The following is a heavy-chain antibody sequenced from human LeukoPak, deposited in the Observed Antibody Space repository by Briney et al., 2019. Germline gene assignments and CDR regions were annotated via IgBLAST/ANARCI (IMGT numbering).Heavy chain of an antibody. D-gene: IGHD3-22*01. Sequence: ASVKVSCKASGYTFTSYGISWVRQAPGQGLEWMGWISAYNGNTNYAQKLQGRVTMTTDTSTSAAYMELRSLRSDDTAVYYCARSVGRGWIYYDSSGYFDYWGQGTLVTVSS. CDR3: ARSVGRGWIYYDSSGYFDY. CDR1: GYTFTSYG. V-gene: IGHV1-18*01. CDR2: ISAYNGNT. J-gene: IGHJ4*02.